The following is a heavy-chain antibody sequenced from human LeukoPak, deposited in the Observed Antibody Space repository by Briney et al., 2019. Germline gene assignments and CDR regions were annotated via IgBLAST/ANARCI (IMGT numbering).Heavy chain of an antibody. CDR2: IYPGDSDT. D-gene: IGHD2-2*01. J-gene: IGHJ4*01. CDR3: ARLDCSSTTCPFNY. V-gene: IGHV5-51*01. Sequence: GESLKISCKGSGYTFTNYWIGWVRQMPGKGLEFMGIIYPGDSDTRYSPSFQGQVTISVDKSINTAYLQWSSLKASDSAMYYCARLDCSSTTCPFNYWGQGTLVTVSS. CDR1: GYTFTNYW.